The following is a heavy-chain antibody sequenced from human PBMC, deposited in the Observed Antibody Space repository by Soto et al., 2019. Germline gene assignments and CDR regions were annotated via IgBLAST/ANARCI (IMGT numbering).Heavy chain of an antibody. CDR1: GYTFTSYG. J-gene: IGHJ6*02. D-gene: IGHD2-2*01. CDR3: ARGALDIVVVPAAIDRMDV. CDR2: ISAYNGNT. V-gene: IGHV1-18*01. Sequence: ASVKVSCKASGYTFTSYGISWVRQAPGQGLEWMGWISAYNGNTNYAQKLQGRVTMTTDTSTSTAYMELRSLRSDDTAVYYCARGALDIVVVPAAIDRMDVWGQGTTVTVSS.